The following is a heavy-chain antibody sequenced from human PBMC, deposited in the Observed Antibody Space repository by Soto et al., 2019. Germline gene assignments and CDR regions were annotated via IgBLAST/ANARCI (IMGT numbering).Heavy chain of an antibody. CDR3: ARDDGWLVRDS. J-gene: IGHJ4*02. D-gene: IGHD6-19*01. Sequence: EVQLVESGGGLVKPGGSLRLSCAASGFAFSSYSMNWVRQAPGKGLEWVAFITIRSSYIYYADSVRGRFTVSRDNAKDSLYLQMDGLRAEDTAVYYCARDDGWLVRDSWGQGTLVTVSS. CDR2: ITIRSSYI. V-gene: IGHV3-21*06. CDR1: GFAFSSYS.